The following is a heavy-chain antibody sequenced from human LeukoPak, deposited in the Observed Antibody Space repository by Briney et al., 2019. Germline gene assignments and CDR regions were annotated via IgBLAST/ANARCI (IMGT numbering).Heavy chain of an antibody. CDR1: GGSISSSNW. CDR2: IYHSGST. J-gene: IGHJ3*02. Sequence: PSGTLSLTCAVSGGSISSSNWWSWVRQPPGKGLEWIGEIYHSGSTNYNPSLKSRVTISVDKSKNQFSLKLSSVTAADTAVYYCARVKYYDFWRDAFDIWGQGTMVTVSS. CDR3: ARVKYYDFWRDAFDI. V-gene: IGHV4-4*02. D-gene: IGHD3-3*01.